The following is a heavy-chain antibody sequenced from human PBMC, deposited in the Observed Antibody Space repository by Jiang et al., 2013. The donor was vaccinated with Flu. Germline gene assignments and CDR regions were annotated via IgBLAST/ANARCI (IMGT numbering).Heavy chain of an antibody. V-gene: IGHV4-59*01. D-gene: IGHD5-18*01. J-gene: IGHJ4*02. CDR2: IYYSGST. CDR3: ARDLGVYSYGVFDY. CDR1: GGSISSYY. Sequence: LLKPSETLSLTCTVSGGSISSYYWSWIRQPPGKGLEWIGYIYYSGSTNYNPSLKSRVTISVDTSKNQFSLKPSSVTAADTAVYYCARDLGVYSYGVFDYWGQGTLVTVSS.